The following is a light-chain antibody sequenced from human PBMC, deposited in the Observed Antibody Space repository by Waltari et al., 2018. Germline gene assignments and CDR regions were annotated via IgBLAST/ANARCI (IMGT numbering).Light chain of an antibody. J-gene: IGLJ1*01. CDR3: SSYTRRSPHV. Sequence: WYQQHPGEAPILILCDGCNRPPGTPARFSASKSGSTASLTISELQAEDEADYYCSSYTRRSPHVFGTGTKVIVL. V-gene: IGLV2-14*03. CDR2: DGC.